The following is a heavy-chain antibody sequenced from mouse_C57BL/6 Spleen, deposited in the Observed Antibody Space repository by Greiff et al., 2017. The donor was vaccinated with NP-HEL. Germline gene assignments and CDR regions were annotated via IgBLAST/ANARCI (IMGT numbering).Heavy chain of an antibody. CDR2: INPSSGYT. J-gene: IGHJ4*01. Sequence: QVQLKQSGAELARPGASVKMSCKASGYTFTSYTMHWVKQRPGQGLEWIGYINPSSGYTKYNQKFKDKATLTADKSSSTAYMQLSSLTSEDSAVYYCARSGTGFYAMDYWGQGTSVTVSS. CDR3: ARSGTGFYAMDY. CDR1: GYTFTSYT. D-gene: IGHD4-1*01. V-gene: IGHV1-4*01.